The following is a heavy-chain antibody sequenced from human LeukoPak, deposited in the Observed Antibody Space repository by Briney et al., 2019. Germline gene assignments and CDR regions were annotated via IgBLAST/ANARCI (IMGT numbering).Heavy chain of an antibody. Sequence: GGSLRLSCAASGFTFSSFNMNWVRQAPGKGPEWVSYIGRSSAYIHYADSVRGRFAISRDNAKNSLYLQMNSLRAEDTAIYYCARAWQDYSNADYWGQGTLVTVSS. D-gene: IGHD4-11*01. CDR1: GFTFSSFN. J-gene: IGHJ4*02. V-gene: IGHV3-21*05. CDR3: ARAWQDYSNADY. CDR2: IGRSSAYI.